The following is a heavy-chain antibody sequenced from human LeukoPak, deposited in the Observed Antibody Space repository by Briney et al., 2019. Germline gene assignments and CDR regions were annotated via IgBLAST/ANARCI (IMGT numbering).Heavy chain of an antibody. J-gene: IGHJ4*02. CDR3: AKDPDFPYYFDY. CDR1: GFTFSSYA. CDR2: ISGSGGSK. V-gene: IGHV3-23*01. Sequence: GGSLRLSCAASGFTFSSYAMRWVRQAPGKGLEWVSAISGSGGSKYYADSVKGRFTISRDNSKNSLYLQMNSLRAEDTAVYYCAKDPDFPYYFDYWGQGTLVTVSS.